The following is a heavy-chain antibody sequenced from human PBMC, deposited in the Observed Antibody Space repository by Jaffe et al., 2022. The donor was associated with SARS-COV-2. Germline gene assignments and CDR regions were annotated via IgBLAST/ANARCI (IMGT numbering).Heavy chain of an antibody. CDR3: TTTRYMYTSSSAY. CDR2: IKSKADGGTA. J-gene: IGHJ4*02. Sequence: EVQLVESGGGLVKPGGSLRLSCAASGFTFSNAWMTWVRQAPGKGLEWVGRIKSKADGGTADYGAPVKGRFSISRDDSKNTLYLQANSLNADDTAVYYCTTTRYMYTSSSAYWGQGILVTVSS. V-gene: IGHV3-15*01. D-gene: IGHD6-6*01. CDR1: GFTFSNAW.